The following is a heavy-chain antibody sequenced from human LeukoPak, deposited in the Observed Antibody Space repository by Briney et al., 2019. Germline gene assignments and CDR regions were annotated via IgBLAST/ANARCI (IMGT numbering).Heavy chain of an antibody. CDR1: EFPFSIYA. V-gene: IGHV3-23*01. CDR3: ARDPAYYYGSGSYSTLDY. D-gene: IGHD3-10*01. Sequence: GGSLRLSCAVSEFPFSIYAMAWVRQAPGQGLEWVSAIDATGSDKYYTDSVKGRFTISRDNSKNTVYLQMNSLRAEDTAVYYCARDPAYYYGSGSYSTLDYWGQGTLVTVSS. J-gene: IGHJ4*02. CDR2: IDATGSDK.